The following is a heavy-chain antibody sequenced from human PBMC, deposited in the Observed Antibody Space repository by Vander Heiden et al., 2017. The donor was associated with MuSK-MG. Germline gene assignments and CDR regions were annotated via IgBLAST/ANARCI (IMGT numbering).Heavy chain of an antibody. CDR3: ARSGIRYGGNSGGWAYYFDY. J-gene: IGHJ4*02. CDR1: GGSISSYY. Sequence: QVQLQESGPGLVKPSETLSLTCTVSGGSISSYYWSWIRQPPGKGLEWIGYIYYSGSTNYNPSLKSRVTISVDTSKNQFSLKLSSVTAADTAVYYCARSGIRYGGNSGGWAYYFDYWGQGTLVTVSS. V-gene: IGHV4-59*08. CDR2: IYYSGST. D-gene: IGHD2-21*02.